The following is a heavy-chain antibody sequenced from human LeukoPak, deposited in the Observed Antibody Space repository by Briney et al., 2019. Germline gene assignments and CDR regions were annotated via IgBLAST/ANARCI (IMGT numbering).Heavy chain of an antibody. V-gene: IGHV3-15*01. D-gene: IGHD2-8*01. CDR3: TTDASTYCADGVCYTGGNLDY. J-gene: IGHJ4*02. CDR1: GFPFSNTW. CDR2: IKNRAAGGAT. Sequence: GGSLRLSCAASGFPFSNTWMSWVRQTPGKGLEWVGRIKNRAAGGATDYATPVRGRFTISRDDSGNTLYLQMNSLRIEDTAVYYCTTDASTYCADGVCYTGGNLDYWGQGSLVTVSS.